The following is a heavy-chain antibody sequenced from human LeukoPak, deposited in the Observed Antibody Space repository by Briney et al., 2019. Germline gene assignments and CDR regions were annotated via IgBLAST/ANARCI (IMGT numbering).Heavy chain of an antibody. V-gene: IGHV4-39*07. CDR3: AREPQHIVVVTAIKVTDWFDP. CDR1: GGSISSSSYY. CDR2: IYYSGST. J-gene: IGHJ5*02. D-gene: IGHD2-21*02. Sequence: SETLSLTCTVSGGSISSSSYYWGWIRQPPGKGLEWIGSIYYSGSTYYNPSLKSRVTISVDTSKNQFSLKLSSVTAADTAVYYCAREPQHIVVVTAIKVTDWFDPWGQGTLVTVSS.